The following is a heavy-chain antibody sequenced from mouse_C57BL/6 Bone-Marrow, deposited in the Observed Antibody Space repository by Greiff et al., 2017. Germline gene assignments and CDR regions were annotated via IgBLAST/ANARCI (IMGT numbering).Heavy chain of an antibody. J-gene: IGHJ4*01. CDR2: ISSGGDYI. V-gene: IGHV5-9-1*02. CDR3: TRDPYDYTFYAMDY. Sequence: EVKLVESGEGLVKPGGSLKLSCAASGFTFSSYAMSWVRQTPEKRLEWVAYISSGGDYIYYADTVKGRFTISRDNARNTLYLQMSSLKSEDTAMYYCTRDPYDYTFYAMDYWGQGTSVTVSS. CDR1: GFTFSSYA. D-gene: IGHD2-4*01.